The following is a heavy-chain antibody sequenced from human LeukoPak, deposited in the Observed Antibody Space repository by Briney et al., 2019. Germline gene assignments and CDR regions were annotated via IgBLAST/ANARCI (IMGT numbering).Heavy chain of an antibody. D-gene: IGHD6-13*01. Sequence: SETLSLTCAVYGGSFSGYYWSWIRQPPGKGLEWIGEINHSGSTNYNPSLKSRVTISVDTSKNQSSLKLSSVTAADTAVYYCARGVAAAGPWGQGTLVTVSS. J-gene: IGHJ5*02. V-gene: IGHV4-34*01. CDR2: INHSGST. CDR3: ARGVAAAGP. CDR1: GGSFSGYY.